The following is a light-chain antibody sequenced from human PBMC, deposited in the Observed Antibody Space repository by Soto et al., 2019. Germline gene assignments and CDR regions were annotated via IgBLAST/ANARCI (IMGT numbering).Light chain of an antibody. V-gene: IGKV3-20*01. CDR2: GTS. J-gene: IGKJ1*01. CDR3: QPYDTSPRT. CDR1: QTVNSIY. Sequence: EIVLTQSPGTLSLSPGERATLSCRASQTVNSIYLAWYQQKPGQAPRLLIYGTSNRATGIPDRFSGSGSGTDFTLTISRLEPEDFAVYYCQPYDTSPRTFGQGTKVDIK.